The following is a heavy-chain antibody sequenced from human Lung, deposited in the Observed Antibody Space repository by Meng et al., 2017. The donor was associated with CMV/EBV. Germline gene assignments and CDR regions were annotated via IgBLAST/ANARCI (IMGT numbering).Heavy chain of an antibody. D-gene: IGHD3-10*01. CDR1: GFTFSSYA. V-gene: IGHV3-23*01. CDR2: ISGSGGST. J-gene: IGHJ5*02. Sequence: GGSXRLXCAASGFTFSSYAMSWVRQAPGKGLEWVSAISGSGGSTYYADSVKGRFTISRDNSKNTLYLQMNSLRAEDTAVYYCAKDAYYYGSGSYGGPGRLDPXGQGXLVTVSS. CDR3: AKDAYYYGSGSYGGPGRLDP.